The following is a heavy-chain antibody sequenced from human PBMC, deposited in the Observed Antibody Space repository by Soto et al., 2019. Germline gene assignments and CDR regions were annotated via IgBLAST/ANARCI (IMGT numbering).Heavy chain of an antibody. Sequence: GGSLRLSCAASGFTFSSYWMSWVRQAPGKGLEWVANIKQDGSEKYYVDSVKGRFTISRDNAKNSLYLQMNSLRAEDTAVYYCARPYCSGGSCYWFDPWGQGTLVTVSS. D-gene: IGHD2-15*01. CDR1: GFTFSSYW. CDR2: IKQDGSEK. V-gene: IGHV3-7*01. J-gene: IGHJ5*02. CDR3: ARPYCSGGSCYWFDP.